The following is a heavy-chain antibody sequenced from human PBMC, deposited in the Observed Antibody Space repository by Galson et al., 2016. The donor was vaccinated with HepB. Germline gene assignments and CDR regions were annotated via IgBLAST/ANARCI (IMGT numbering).Heavy chain of an antibody. CDR3: ARREWNFDSSGHYAEF. CDR1: GYSFSTYW. D-gene: IGHD3-22*01. CDR2: IYPGDSDT. V-gene: IGHV5-51*01. Sequence: SGAEVKKPGESLKISCKGSGYSFSTYWIGWVRQKPGKGLEWMGFIYPGDSDTTYSPSFEGQVTISADKSISTAYLQWSSLKASDTAVYYCARREWNFDSSGHYAEFWGQGTLVTVSS. J-gene: IGHJ4*02.